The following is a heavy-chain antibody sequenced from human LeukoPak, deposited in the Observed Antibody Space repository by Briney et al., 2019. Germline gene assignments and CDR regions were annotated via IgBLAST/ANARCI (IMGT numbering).Heavy chain of an antibody. CDR2: INPNSGGT. J-gene: IGHJ4*02. CDR1: GYTFTGYY. V-gene: IGHV1-2*02. CDR3: ARSGRIAAQSTVDY. D-gene: IGHD6-6*01. Sequence: ASVKVSCKASGYTFTGYYMHWVRQAPGQGLEWKGWINPNSGGTNYAQKFQGRVTMTRDTSISTAYMELSRLRSDDTAVYYCARSGRIAAQSTVDYWGQGTLVTVSS.